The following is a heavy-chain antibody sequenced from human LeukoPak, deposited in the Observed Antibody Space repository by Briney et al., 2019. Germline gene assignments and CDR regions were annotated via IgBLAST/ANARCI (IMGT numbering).Heavy chain of an antibody. CDR1: GGTFSSYA. V-gene: IGHV1-69*13. CDR3: ARVGEVYSYGPYYFDY. J-gene: IGHJ4*02. Sequence: ASVKVSCKASGGTFSSYAISWVRQAPGQGLEWMGGIIPIFGTANYAQKFQGRVTITADESTSTAYMELSSLRSEDTAVYYCARVGEVYSYGPYYFDYWGQGTLVTVSS. D-gene: IGHD5-18*01. CDR2: IIPIFGTA.